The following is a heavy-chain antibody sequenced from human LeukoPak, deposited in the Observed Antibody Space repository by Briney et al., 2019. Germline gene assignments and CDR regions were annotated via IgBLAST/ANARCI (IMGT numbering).Heavy chain of an antibody. V-gene: IGHV5-51*01. D-gene: IGHD6-19*01. CDR1: GYSFTSYW. CDR3: ARRIAVATGYFDY. Sequence: GESLKISCKGSGYSFTSYWIGWVRQMPGKGLEWIGIIYPGDSDTRYSPSFQGQVTISADKSISTAYLQWSSLKASDTAMYYCARRIAVATGYFDYWGQGTLVTVSS. CDR2: IYPGDSDT. J-gene: IGHJ4*02.